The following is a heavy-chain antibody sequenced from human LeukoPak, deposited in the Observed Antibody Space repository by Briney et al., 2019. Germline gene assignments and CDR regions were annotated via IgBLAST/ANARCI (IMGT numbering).Heavy chain of an antibody. V-gene: IGHV3-9*01. D-gene: IGHD3-9*01. CDR2: ISWNSGSI. CDR1: GFTFDDYA. Sequence: GGSLRLSCAASGFTFDDYAMHWVRQAPGKGLEWVSGISWNSGSIGYADSVKGRFTISRDNAKNSLYLQMNSLRADDTAVYYCAKARDNYDILTGYFAGPRYYFDYWGQGTLVTVSS. J-gene: IGHJ4*02. CDR3: AKARDNYDILTGYFAGPRYYFDY.